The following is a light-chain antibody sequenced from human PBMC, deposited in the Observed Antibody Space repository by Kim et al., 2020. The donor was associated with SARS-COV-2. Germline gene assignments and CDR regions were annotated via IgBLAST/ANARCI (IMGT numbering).Light chain of an antibody. V-gene: IGLV1-44*01. CDR1: YSNVGRNT. J-gene: IGLJ2*01. CDR2: GYN. CDR3: AAWDDNLNGVG. Sequence: GQRVTSFFSGIYSNVGRNTVNWWQQLPGTAPKLLIFGYNQRPSGVPARFSASKSGTSASLAISGLQSEDEADYYCAAWDDNLNGVGFGGGTQLTVL.